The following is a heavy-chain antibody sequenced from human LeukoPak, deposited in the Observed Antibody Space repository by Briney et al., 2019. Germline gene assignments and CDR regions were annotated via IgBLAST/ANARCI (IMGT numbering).Heavy chain of an antibody. J-gene: IGHJ4*02. CDR3: ARIYGAN. CDR2: IYYSGST. V-gene: IGHV4-39*01. D-gene: IGHD4/OR15-4a*01. CDR1: GGTISSSSYY. Sequence: SETLSLTCTVSGGTISSSSYYWGWIRQPPGKGLEWIGSIYYSGSTYYNPSLKSRVTISVDTSKNQFSLKLSSVTAADTAVYYCARIYGANCGQGTLVTVSS.